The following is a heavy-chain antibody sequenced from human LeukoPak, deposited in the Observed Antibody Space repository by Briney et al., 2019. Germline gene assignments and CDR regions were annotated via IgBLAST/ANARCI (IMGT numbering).Heavy chain of an antibody. CDR1: GFTLSSYR. V-gene: IGHV3-21*01. CDR3: ARSDYGGNSDDAFDI. Sequence: GGSLRLSCAASGFTLSSYRMNWVRQAPGKGLEWVPCISRSSDHIYYADSLKGRFTISRDNAKNSLYLQMNSLRAEDTAVYYCARSDYGGNSDDAFDIWGQGTMVTVS. J-gene: IGHJ3*02. D-gene: IGHD4-23*01. CDR2: ISRSSDHI.